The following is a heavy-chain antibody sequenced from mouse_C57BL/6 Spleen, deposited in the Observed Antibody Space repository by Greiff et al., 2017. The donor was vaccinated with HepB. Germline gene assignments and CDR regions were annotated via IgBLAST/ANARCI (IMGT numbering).Heavy chain of an antibody. CDR1: GFTFSSYG. Sequence: EVMLVESGGDLVKPGGSLKLSCAASGFTFSSYGMSWVRQTPDKRLEWVATISSGGSYTYYPDSVKGRFTISRDNAKNTLYLQMSSLKSEDTAMYYCARQGPGSSTPSWYFDVWGTGTTVTVSS. J-gene: IGHJ1*03. D-gene: IGHD1-1*01. V-gene: IGHV5-6*02. CDR2: ISSGGSYT. CDR3: ARQGPGSSTPSWYFDV.